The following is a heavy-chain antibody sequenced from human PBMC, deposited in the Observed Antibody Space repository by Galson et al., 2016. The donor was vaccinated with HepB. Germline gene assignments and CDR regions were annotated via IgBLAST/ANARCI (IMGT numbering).Heavy chain of an antibody. V-gene: IGHV3-11*06. CDR2: ISSRSTYS. Sequence: SLRLSCAASGFTFSAYYMSWIRQAPGKGLEWVSYISSRSTYSNYADSVKGRFTISRDNAKDSLFLQMNSLRADDTAVYYCARGDSTGRYHCYMDVWGKGTTVTVSS. CDR3: ARGDSTGRYHCYMDV. CDR1: GFTFSAYY. D-gene: IGHD2-2*01. J-gene: IGHJ6*03.